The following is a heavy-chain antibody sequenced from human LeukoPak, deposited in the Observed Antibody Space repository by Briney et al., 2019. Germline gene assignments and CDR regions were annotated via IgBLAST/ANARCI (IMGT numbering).Heavy chain of an antibody. J-gene: IGHJ4*02. CDR2: IYYSGST. Sequence: PSETLSLTCTVSGGSISSYYWSWIRQPPGKGLEWIGYIYYSGSTNYNPSLKSRVTISVDTSKNQFSLKLSSVTAADTAVYYCARGGRVVVYYFDYWGQGTLVTVSS. V-gene: IGHV4-59*01. CDR3: ARGGRVVVYYFDY. CDR1: GGSISSYY. D-gene: IGHD2-15*01.